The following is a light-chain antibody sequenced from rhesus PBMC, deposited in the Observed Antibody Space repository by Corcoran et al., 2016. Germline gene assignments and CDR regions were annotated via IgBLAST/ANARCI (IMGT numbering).Light chain of an antibody. CDR3: QQYSSRPFT. Sequence: DIQMTQSPSSLSASVGDTVTITCRASQVIRSWLAWYQQKPGKAPKFLIYKASSLQSGVPSRFSGSGSGTDFTLTISSLQSEDFATYYCQQYSSRPFTFGPGTKLDIK. CDR2: KAS. CDR1: QVIRSW. V-gene: IGKV1-22*01. J-gene: IGKJ3*01.